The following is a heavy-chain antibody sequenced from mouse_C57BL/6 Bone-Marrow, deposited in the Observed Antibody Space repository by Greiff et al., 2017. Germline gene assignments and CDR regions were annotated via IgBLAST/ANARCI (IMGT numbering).Heavy chain of an antibody. J-gene: IGHJ3*01. V-gene: IGHV5-16*01. D-gene: IGHD3-3*01. Sequence: EVHLVESEGGLVQPGSSMKLSCTASGFTFSGYYMAWVRQVPEKGLEWVANINYDGSSTYYLDSLKSRFIISRDNAKNILYLQMSSLKSEDTAAYYCARDQGRRGFAYWGQGTLVTVSA. CDR3: ARDQGRRGFAY. CDR2: INYDGSST. CDR1: GFTFSGYY.